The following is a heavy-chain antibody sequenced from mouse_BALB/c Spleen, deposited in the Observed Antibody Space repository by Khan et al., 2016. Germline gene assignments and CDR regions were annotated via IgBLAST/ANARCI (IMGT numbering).Heavy chain of an antibody. V-gene: IGHV1S135*01. CDR3: ARYDYDVTWFAY. CDR2: IDPYNGGT. Sequence: VQLKESGPELVKPGASVKVSCKASGYSFTDYNIYWVKQSHGKSLEWIGYIDPYNGGTSYNQKFKGKATLTVDKSSSTAFMHLNSLTSEDSAVYNCARYDYDVTWFAYGGQGTLVTVSA. CDR1: GYSFTDYN. D-gene: IGHD2-4*01. J-gene: IGHJ3*01.